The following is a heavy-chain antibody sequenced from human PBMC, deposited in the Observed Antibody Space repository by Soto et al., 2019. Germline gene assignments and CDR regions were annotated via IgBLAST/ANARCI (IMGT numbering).Heavy chain of an antibody. Sequence: PGGSLRLSWAASGFTFSGYAMSWVRQAPGKGLEWVSAISGSGGSTYYADSVKGRFTISRDNSKNTLYLQMNSLRAEDTAVYYCAKEKEDDFSSFDYWGQGTLVTVSS. CDR1: GFTFSGYA. D-gene: IGHD2-21*02. CDR2: ISGSGGST. CDR3: AKEKEDDFSSFDY. V-gene: IGHV3-23*01. J-gene: IGHJ4*02.